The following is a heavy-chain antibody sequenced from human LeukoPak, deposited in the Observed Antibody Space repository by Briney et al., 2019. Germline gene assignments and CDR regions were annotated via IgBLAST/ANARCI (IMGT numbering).Heavy chain of an antibody. J-gene: IGHJ5*02. CDR1: GYTFTGYY. D-gene: IGHD6-13*01. CDR3: AGDLSKQQVANWFDP. Sequence: ASVKVSCKASGYTFTGYYMHWVRQAPGQGLEWMGWINPNSGDTKYAQNFQGRVTMTRDTSISTAYMELSRLRSDDTAVYYCAGDLSKQQVANWFDPWGQGTLVTVSS. V-gene: IGHV1-2*02. CDR2: INPNSGDT.